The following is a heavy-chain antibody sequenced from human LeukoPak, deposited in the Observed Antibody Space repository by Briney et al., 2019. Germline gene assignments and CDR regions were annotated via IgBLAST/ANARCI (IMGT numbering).Heavy chain of an antibody. CDR3: ARDPYYYDSSGYYWHDY. V-gene: IGHV3-7*03. Sequence: GGSLRLSCAASGFTFSSYWMSWVRQAPGKGLEWVANIKQDGSEKHYVDSVKGRFTISRDNAKNSLYLQMNSLRAEDTAVYYCARDPYYYDSSGYYWHDYWGQGTLVTVSS. CDR2: IKQDGSEK. D-gene: IGHD3-22*01. J-gene: IGHJ4*02. CDR1: GFTFSSYW.